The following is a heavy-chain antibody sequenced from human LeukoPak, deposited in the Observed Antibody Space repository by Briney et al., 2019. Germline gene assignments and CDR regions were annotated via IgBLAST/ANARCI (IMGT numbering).Heavy chain of an antibody. CDR1: GFTFSDAW. D-gene: IGHD6-13*01. CDR2: IKTKNNGGETT. J-gene: IGHJ4*02. V-gene: IGHV3-15*01. CDR3: TTAIIAAAAPGDY. Sequence: GGSLRLSCAVSGFTFSDAWMSWVRQAPGKGPEWIGRIKTKNNGGETTDYAAPVKGRFTISRDDSKNTLYLQMNSLKTEDTAVYYCTTAIIAAAAPGDYWGQGTLVTVSS.